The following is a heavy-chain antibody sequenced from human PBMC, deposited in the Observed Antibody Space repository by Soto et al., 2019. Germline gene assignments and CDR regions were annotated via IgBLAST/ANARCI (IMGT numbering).Heavy chain of an antibody. V-gene: IGHV4-30-2*02. J-gene: IGHJ4*02. CDR2: IYHSGST. CDR1: GGSISSGGYS. D-gene: IGHD3-10*01. Sequence: PSETLSLTCAVSGGSISSGGYSWCWIRQPPGKGLEWIGYIYHSGSTYYNPSLKSRVTISVDRSKNQFSLKLSSVTAADTAVYYCAGHYGSCFDYWGQGTLVTVSS. CDR3: AGHYGSCFDY.